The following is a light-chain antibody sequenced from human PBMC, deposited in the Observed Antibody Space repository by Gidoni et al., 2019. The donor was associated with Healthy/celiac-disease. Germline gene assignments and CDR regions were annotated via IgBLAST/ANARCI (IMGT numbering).Light chain of an antibody. Sequence: DIQFTQSPSFLSASVGDRVTITCRASQGISSYLAWYQQKPGKAPKLLIYAASTLQSGVPSRFSGSGSGTEFTLTSSSLQPEDFATYYCQQLNSYPLTFGQGTRLEIK. CDR1: QGISSY. J-gene: IGKJ5*01. CDR3: QQLNSYPLT. CDR2: AAS. V-gene: IGKV1-9*01.